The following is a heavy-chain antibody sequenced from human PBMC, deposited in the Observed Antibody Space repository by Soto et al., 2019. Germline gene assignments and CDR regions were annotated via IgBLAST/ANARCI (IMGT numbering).Heavy chain of an antibody. CDR2: IYYSGDT. D-gene: IGHD2-2*02. J-gene: IGHJ6*02. CDR3: AREYPLRVFNSYYYGLDV. Sequence: SETLSLTCTVSGGSISSSSYYWAWIRQPPGKGLEWIGSIYYSGDTYYNPSLKSRVIISVDTSKNQFSVKVNSVTAADTAVYYCAREYPLRVFNSYYYGLDVWGQGTSVTVSS. V-gene: IGHV4-39*02. CDR1: GGSISSSSYY.